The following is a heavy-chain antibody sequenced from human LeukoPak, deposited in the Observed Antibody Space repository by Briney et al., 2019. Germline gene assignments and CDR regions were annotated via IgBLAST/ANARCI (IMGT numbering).Heavy chain of an antibody. Sequence: SETLSLTCAVYGGSFSGYYWSWIRHPPGKGLEWIGEINHSGSTNYNPSLKSRVTISVDTSKNQFSLKLSSVTAADTAVYYCARPLVFYSNAPLDYWGQGTLVTVSS. CDR2: INHSGST. CDR1: GGSFSGYY. V-gene: IGHV4-34*01. J-gene: IGHJ4*02. D-gene: IGHD4-11*01. CDR3: ARPLVFYSNAPLDY.